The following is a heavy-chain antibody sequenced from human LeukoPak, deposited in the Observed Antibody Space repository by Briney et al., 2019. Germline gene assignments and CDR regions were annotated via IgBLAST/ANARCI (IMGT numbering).Heavy chain of an antibody. J-gene: IGHJ4*02. Sequence: GSLRLPCTASGFTFSDYYMSWIRQPPGKGLEWIGYIYYSGSTYYNASLQSRVTISIDTSKNQFSLKLSSVTAADTAVYYCARDAMIGYFDYWGQGTLVTVSS. CDR2: IYYSGST. CDR3: ARDAMIGYFDY. D-gene: IGHD3-22*01. CDR1: GFTFSDYY. V-gene: IGHV4-59*01.